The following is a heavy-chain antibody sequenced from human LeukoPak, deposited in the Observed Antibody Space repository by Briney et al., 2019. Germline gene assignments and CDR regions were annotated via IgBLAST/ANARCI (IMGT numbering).Heavy chain of an antibody. CDR3: VREAVGGTLADYHYYMDV. J-gene: IGHJ6*03. CDR2: IKQDGSET. V-gene: IGHV3-7*01. CDR1: GFSLSAYW. Sequence: GRSLRLSCGASGFSLSAYWMSWVRQAPGKGLAWVANIKQDGSETHYVDSVKGRFSISRDNARNSVYLHMNSLRTEDTAVYYCVREAVGGTLADYHYYMDVWGKGSTVTVSS. D-gene: IGHD1-26*01.